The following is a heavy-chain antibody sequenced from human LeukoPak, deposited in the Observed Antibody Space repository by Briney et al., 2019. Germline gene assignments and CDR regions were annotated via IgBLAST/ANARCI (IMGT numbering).Heavy chain of an antibody. J-gene: IGHJ4*02. D-gene: IGHD5-24*01. V-gene: IGHV4-59*08. CDR3: ARYRDDYNDFDY. CDR2: IYYSGST. CDR1: GGSISSYY. Sequence: SETLSLTCTVSGGSISSYYWSWIRQPPGKGLEWIGYIYYSGSTNYNPSLKSRVTISVDTSKNQFSLKLSSVTAADTAVYYCARYRDDYNDFDYWAQGTLVTVSS.